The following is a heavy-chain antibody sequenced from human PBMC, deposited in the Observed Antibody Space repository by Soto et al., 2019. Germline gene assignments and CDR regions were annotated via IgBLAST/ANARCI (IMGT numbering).Heavy chain of an antibody. CDR1: GFTFSNAW. V-gene: IGHV3-15*01. J-gene: IGHJ6*02. CDR3: PTGLTYYYDSSGYYWAGGMDV. D-gene: IGHD3-22*01. CDR2: IKSKSDGETT. Sequence: EVQLVESGGGLVKPGGSLRLSCAASGFTFSNAWMNWVRQAPGKGLEWVGRIKSKSDGETTDYAAPVKGRFTISRDDSKNTLYLQMNSLKTEDTAVYYCPTGLTYYYDSSGYYWAGGMDVWGQGITVTVSS.